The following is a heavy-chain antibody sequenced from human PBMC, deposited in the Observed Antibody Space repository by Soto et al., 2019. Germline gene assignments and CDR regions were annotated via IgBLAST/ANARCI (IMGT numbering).Heavy chain of an antibody. CDR1: GGTLSNYG. D-gene: IGHD4-17*01. Sequence: QVQLVQSGAEVKKPGSSVKDSCKASGGTLSNYGISWVRQAPGQGLEWMGGIIPVFGTANYAQKFQGRVTITADESTTTVYMDVSSLRSDDTAVYYCARGDAPKIVVTTYDGMDVWGQGNTVTVSS. CDR3: ARGDAPKIVVTTYDGMDV. V-gene: IGHV1-69*12. CDR2: IIPVFGTA. J-gene: IGHJ6*02.